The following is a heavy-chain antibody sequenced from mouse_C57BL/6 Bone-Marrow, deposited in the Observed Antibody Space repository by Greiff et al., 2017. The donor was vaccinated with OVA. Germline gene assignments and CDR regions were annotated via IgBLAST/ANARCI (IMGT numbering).Heavy chain of an antibody. CDR3: ARVPQLRPSMEY. D-gene: IGHD3-2*02. CDR2: IYPGDGDT. V-gene: IGHV1-80*01. Sequence: VQLQQSGAELVKPGASVKISCKASGYAFSSYWMNWVKQRPGKGLEWIGQIYPGDGDTNYNGKFKGKATLTADKSSSTAYMQLSSLTSEDSAVYFCARVPQLRPSMEYWGQGTSVTVAS. CDR1: GYAFSSYW. J-gene: IGHJ4*01.